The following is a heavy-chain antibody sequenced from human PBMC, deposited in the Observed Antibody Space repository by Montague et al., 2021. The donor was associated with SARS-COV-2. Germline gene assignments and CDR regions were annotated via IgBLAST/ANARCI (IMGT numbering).Heavy chain of an antibody. Sequence: SLRLSCAASGFTFSSYAMHWVRQAPGKGLKWMAVISYDGSNKYYADSVKGRFTISRDNSKNTLYLQMNSLRAEDTAVYYCARTNSGSYSGAFDIWGQGTMVTVSS. D-gene: IGHD1-26*01. J-gene: IGHJ3*02. V-gene: IGHV3-30*04. CDR3: ARTNSGSYSGAFDI. CDR2: ISYDGSNK. CDR1: GFTFSSYA.